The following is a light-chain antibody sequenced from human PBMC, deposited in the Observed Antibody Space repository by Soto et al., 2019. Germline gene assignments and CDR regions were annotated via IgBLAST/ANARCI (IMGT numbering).Light chain of an antibody. Sequence: IHLTHSPSSLWASLGDRVTMTFWASQGISIDLAWYQQKPGKAPNLLIYAASTSPSGVPSRFSGSGSGTDFTLTISRLEPEDFAVYYCQQYGSSPITFGQGTRLEIK. J-gene: IGKJ5*01. CDR3: QQYGSSPIT. CDR1: QGISID. V-gene: IGKV1-9*01. CDR2: AAS.